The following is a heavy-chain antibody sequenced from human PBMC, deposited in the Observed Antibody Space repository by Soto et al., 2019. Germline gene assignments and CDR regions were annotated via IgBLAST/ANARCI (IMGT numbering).Heavy chain of an antibody. D-gene: IGHD3-22*01. V-gene: IGHV4-59*08. CDR3: ARLGGYYQAFDP. CDR1: GDSIRDYY. CDR2: IYYTGTT. J-gene: IGHJ5*02. Sequence: PSETLSLTCTVSGDSIRDYYWGWIRQSPGKGLEWIGYIYYTGTTKYNPSLKSRVTIAVDSSKNQFSLKLDSVTAADTAVYYCARLGGYYQAFDPWGQGTLVTVSS.